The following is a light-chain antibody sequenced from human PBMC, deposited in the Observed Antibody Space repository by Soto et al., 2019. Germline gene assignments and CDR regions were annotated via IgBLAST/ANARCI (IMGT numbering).Light chain of an antibody. J-gene: IGKJ1*01. CDR2: GAS. Sequence: EIVVTQSPGTLSLSTGERATLPCRASQSISSNYLAWYQQKPGQTPRLLMYGASIRATGIPDRFSGSGSGTDFNLTISRLAPEEIVDYCSQPYCRAPPFAEGTKLDIK. V-gene: IGKV3-20*01. CDR1: QSISSNY. CDR3: QPYCRAPP.